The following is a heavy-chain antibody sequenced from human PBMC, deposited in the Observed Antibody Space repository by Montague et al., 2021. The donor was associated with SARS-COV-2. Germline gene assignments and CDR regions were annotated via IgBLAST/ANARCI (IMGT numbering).Heavy chain of an antibody. CDR3: ARVGRQQLVRLSGMDV. CDR1: GGSISSSSYY. CDR2: IYYSGSX. D-gene: IGHD6-13*01. V-gene: IGHV4-39*07. Sequence: SETLSLTCTISGGSISSSSYYWGWIRQPPGKGLEWIGSIYYSGSXYYNPSLKSRVTISVDKSKNQFSLKLSSVTAADTAVYYCARVGRQQLVRLSGMDVWGQGTTVTVSS. J-gene: IGHJ6*02.